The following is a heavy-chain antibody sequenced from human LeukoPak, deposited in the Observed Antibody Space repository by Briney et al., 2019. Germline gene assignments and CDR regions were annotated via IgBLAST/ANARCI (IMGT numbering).Heavy chain of an antibody. J-gene: IGHJ5*02. D-gene: IGHD3-22*01. CDR3: ARAAYDSSGYTANHDL. Sequence: PGGSLRLSCAASGFTVSRNYMSWVRQAPGKGLEWVSVLYSDGSTYYADSVKGRFTISRDNSKNTLYLQMNSLRAEDTAVYYCARAAYDSSGYTANHDLWGQGTLVTVSS. CDR2: LYSDGST. CDR1: GFTVSRNY. V-gene: IGHV3-53*01.